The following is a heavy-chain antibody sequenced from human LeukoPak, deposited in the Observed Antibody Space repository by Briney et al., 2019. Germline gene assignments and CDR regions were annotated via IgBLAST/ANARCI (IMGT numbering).Heavy chain of an antibody. Sequence: GASVKVSCKVSGYTLTELSMHWVRQAPGKGLEWMGGFDPEDGETIYAQKFQGRVTMTEDTSTDTAYMELSSLRSEDTAVYYCATFDNCSGGSCYAFDPWGQGTLVTVSS. CDR2: FDPEDGET. CDR3: ATFDNCSGGSCYAFDP. V-gene: IGHV1-24*01. CDR1: GYTLTELS. D-gene: IGHD2-15*01. J-gene: IGHJ5*02.